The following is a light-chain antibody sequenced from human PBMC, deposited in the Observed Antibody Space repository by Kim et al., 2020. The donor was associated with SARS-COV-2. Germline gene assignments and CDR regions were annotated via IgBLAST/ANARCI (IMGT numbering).Light chain of an antibody. CDR3: CSYAGSYTWV. CDR1: SGDVGGYNY. CDR2: DVT. J-gene: IGLJ3*02. V-gene: IGLV2-11*01. Sequence: QSALTQPRSVSGSPGQSVTISCTETSGDVGGYNYVSWYQQHPDKAPKLMIFDVTKRPSGVPDRFSGSKSGNTAYLTISGLQAEDEADYHCCSYAGSYTWVFGGGTQLTVL.